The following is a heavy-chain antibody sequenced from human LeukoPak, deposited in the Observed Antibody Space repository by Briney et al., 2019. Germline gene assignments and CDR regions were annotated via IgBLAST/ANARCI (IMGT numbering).Heavy chain of an antibody. CDR1: GFTVSSNY. V-gene: IGHV3-53*01. Sequence: PGGSLRLSCAASGFTVSSNYMSWVRPAPGKGLEWVSVIYSGGSTYCADSVKGRFTISRDNSKNTLYLQMNSLRAEDTAVYYCARYYDGTFDYWGQGTLVTVSS. CDR3: ARYYDGTFDY. CDR2: IYSGGST. J-gene: IGHJ4*02. D-gene: IGHD3-22*01.